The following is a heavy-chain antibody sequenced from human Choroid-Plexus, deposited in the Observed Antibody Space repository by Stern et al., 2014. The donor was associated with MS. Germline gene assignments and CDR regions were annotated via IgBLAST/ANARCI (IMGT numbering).Heavy chain of an antibody. J-gene: IGHJ5*02. Sequence: VQLVESGAEVKMPGSSVKVSCKASGGTFIRHSFSWVRPAPGQGLEWMGGIIPAFGTTKYAEKFQGRVNITADESTSMAYMELTSLRPEDTAVYYCARGPSTSWYSALNWFDPWGQGTLVTVSS. V-gene: IGHV1-69*01. CDR1: GGTFIRHS. D-gene: IGHD6-13*01. CDR2: IIPAFGTT. CDR3: ARGPSTSWYSALNWFDP.